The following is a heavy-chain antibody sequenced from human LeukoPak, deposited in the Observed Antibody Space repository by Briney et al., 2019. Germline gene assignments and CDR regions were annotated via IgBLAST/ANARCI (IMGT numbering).Heavy chain of an antibody. CDR3: TTGAVAGPYYYGMDV. V-gene: IGHV3-15*01. CDR1: GFTFSNAW. Sequence: GGSLRLSCAASGFTFSNAWMSWVRQAPGKGLEWVGRIKSKTDGGTTDYAAPVKGRYTISRDDSKNTLYLQMNSLKTEDTAVYYCTTGAVAGPYYYGMDVWGKGTTVTVSS. J-gene: IGHJ6*04. D-gene: IGHD6-19*01. CDR2: IKSKTDGGTT.